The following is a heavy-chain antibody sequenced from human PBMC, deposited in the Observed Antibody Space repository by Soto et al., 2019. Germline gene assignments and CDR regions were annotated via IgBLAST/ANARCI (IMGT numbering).Heavy chain of an antibody. V-gene: IGHV1-18*01. J-gene: IGHJ4*02. D-gene: IGHD5-12*01. CDR2: ISAYNGNT. CDR3: ARASGYSGYDYTYLDY. CDR1: GYTFTSYG. Sequence: QVQLVQSGAEVKKPGASVKVSCKASGYTFTSYGISWVRQSPGQGLEWLGWISAYNGNTNYAQKLQGRVTMTTATSTSTAYMELRSRSSDDTVVYYCARASGYSGYDYTYLDYWGQGTLVTVSS.